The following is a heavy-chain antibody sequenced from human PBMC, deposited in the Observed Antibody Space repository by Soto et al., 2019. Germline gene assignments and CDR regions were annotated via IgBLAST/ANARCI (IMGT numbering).Heavy chain of an antibody. CDR2: ISYDGSNK. J-gene: IGHJ4*02. CDR3: TSDKYSGSRYPFAS. D-gene: IGHD1-26*01. V-gene: IGHV3-30*03. Sequence: GGSLRLSCAASGFTFSSYGMHWVRQAPGKGLEWVAVISYDGSNKYYADSVKGRFTISKDNSQNTLYLQMNSLRTEDTAVYYCTSDKYSGSRYPFASGGEGTLVTV. CDR1: GFTFSSYG.